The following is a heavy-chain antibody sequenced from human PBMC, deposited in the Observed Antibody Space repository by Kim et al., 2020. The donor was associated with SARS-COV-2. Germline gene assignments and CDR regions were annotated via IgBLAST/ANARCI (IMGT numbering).Heavy chain of an antibody. D-gene: IGHD3-16*01. J-gene: IGHJ4*02. CDR2: VGGEGGSG. CDR1: GFTFTNYG. Sequence: GGSLRLSCAASGFTFTNYGIHWVRQIPGKGLVWVSSVGGEGGSGHYADSVKGRFTTSRDNANNMVYLQMNSLRVDATAIYYYTSIFEYWGQGALVTVSS. CDR3: TSIFEY. V-gene: IGHV3-74*01.